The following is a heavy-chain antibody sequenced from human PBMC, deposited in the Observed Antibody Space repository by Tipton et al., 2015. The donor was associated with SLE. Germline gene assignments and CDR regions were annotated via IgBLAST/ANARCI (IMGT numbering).Heavy chain of an antibody. D-gene: IGHD6-13*01. CDR3: ARDAGRRYRSTWGAAPRYFDL. CDR2: IWYDGSNK. V-gene: IGHV3-33*01. J-gene: IGHJ2*01. Sequence: SLRLSCAASGFTFSSYGMHWVRQAPGKGLEWVAVIWYDGSNKYYADSVKGRFTISRDNSKNTLYLQMDSLRAEDTAIYYCARDAGRRYRSTWGAAPRYFDLWGRGTLVTVSS. CDR1: GFTFSSYG.